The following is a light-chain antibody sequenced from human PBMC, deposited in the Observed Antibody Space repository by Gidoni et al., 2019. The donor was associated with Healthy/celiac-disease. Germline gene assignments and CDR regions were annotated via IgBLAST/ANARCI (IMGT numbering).Light chain of an antibody. J-gene: IGKJ4*01. Sequence: DIQMTQSPSSLSASVGDRVTITCQASQDISNYLNWYQQKPGKAPKLLIYDASNLETGVPSRFSGSGSGTDFTFTISSLQPEDIATYYCQQYDNLPLPFGGGTQVEIK. V-gene: IGKV1-33*01. CDR1: QDISNY. CDR2: DAS. CDR3: QQYDNLPLP.